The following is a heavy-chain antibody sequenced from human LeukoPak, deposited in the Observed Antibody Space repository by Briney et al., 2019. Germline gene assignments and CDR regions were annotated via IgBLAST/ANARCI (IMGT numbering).Heavy chain of an antibody. CDR3: AKGFRDAFDI. J-gene: IGHJ3*02. V-gene: IGHV3-30*02. CDR1: GFTFSSYG. CDR2: IRYDGSNK. Sequence: PGGSLRLSCAASGFTFSSYGMHWVRQAPGKGLEWVAFIRYDGSNKYYADSAKGRFTISRDNSKNTLYLQMNSLRAEDTAVYYCAKGFRDAFDIWGQGTMVTVSS.